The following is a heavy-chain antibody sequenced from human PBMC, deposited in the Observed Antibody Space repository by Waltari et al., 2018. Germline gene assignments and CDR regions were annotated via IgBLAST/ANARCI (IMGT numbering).Heavy chain of an antibody. CDR3: ARGALIAAAGTAWFDP. Sequence: QVQLVQSGAEVKKPGASVKVYCQASGYTFTSYAMPWVRTAPGQRLEWMGWINAGNGNTKYSQEFQGRVTITRDTSASTAYMELSSLRSEDMAVYYCARGALIAAAGTAWFDPWGQGTLVTVSS. CDR1: GYTFTSYA. D-gene: IGHD6-13*01. J-gene: IGHJ5*02. CDR2: INAGNGNT. V-gene: IGHV1-3*03.